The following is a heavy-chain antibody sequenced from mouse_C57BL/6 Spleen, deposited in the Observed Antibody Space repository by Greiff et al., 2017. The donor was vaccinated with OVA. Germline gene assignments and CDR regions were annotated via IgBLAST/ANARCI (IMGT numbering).Heavy chain of an antibody. CDR3: ARRGNYGYDLYYAMDY. CDR1: GYTFTSYW. J-gene: IGHJ4*01. D-gene: IGHD2-2*01. CDR2: IHPNSGST. V-gene: IGHV1-64*01. Sequence: VQLQQSGAKLVKPGASVKLSCKASGYTFTSYWMHWVKQRPGQGLEWIGMIHPNSGSTNYNEKFKSKATLTVDKSSSTDYMQLSSLTSEDSAVYYCARRGNYGYDLYYAMDYWGQGTSVTVSS.